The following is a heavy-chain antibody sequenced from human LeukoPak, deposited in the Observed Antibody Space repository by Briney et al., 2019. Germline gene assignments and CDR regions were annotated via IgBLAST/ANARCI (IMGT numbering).Heavy chain of an antibody. D-gene: IGHD5-24*01. Sequence: SETLSLTCTVSGGSISSYYWSWIRQPPGKGLEWIGYIYYSGSTNYNPSLKSRVTISVDTSKNQFSLKLSSVTAADTAVYYCARGGRWLQFANYFDYWGQGTLVTVSS. CDR3: ARGGRWLQFANYFDY. J-gene: IGHJ4*02. CDR2: IYYSGST. CDR1: GGSISSYY. V-gene: IGHV4-59*01.